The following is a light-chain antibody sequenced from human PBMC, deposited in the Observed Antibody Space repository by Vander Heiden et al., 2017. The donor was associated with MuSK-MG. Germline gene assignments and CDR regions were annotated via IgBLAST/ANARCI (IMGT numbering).Light chain of an antibody. CDR2: AAS. V-gene: IGKV1-39*01. CDR1: QSISSY. Sequence: DIQITQSHSSLSASVGDRVTITCRASQSISSYLNWYQQKPGKAPKLLIYAASSLQSRVPSRFSRSGSGTDFTLTISRLQPEDFATYYCQQCDSTPYTFGQGTKVEIK. CDR3: QQCDSTPYT. J-gene: IGKJ2*01.